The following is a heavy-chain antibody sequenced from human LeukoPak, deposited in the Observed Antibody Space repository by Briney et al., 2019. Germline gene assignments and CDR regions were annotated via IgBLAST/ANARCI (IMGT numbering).Heavy chain of an antibody. CDR3: ARGPRLDSSSWYYGAFDI. J-gene: IGHJ3*02. CDR2: LNPNSGGT. V-gene: IGHV1-2*06. Sequence: SVKVSCKASGYTFTGYYMHWVRQAPGQGLEWMGRLNPNSGGTNYAQKFQGRVTMTRDTSISTAYMELSRLRSDDTAVYYCARGPRLDSSSWYYGAFDIWGQGTMVTVSS. CDR1: GYTFTGYY. D-gene: IGHD6-13*01.